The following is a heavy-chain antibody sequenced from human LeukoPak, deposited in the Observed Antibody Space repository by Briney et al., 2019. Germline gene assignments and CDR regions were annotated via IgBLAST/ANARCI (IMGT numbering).Heavy chain of an antibody. V-gene: IGHV3-20*04. Sequence: GGSLRLSCAASRFTFNDYGMSWVRQAPGKGLEWVSGINWNGGSTRYADSVKGRFTISRDNSKNTLYLQMNSLRAEDTAVYYCARGGSYLSAFDIWGQGTMVTVSS. CDR2: INWNGGST. CDR3: ARGGSYLSAFDI. CDR1: RFTFNDYG. D-gene: IGHD1-26*01. J-gene: IGHJ3*02.